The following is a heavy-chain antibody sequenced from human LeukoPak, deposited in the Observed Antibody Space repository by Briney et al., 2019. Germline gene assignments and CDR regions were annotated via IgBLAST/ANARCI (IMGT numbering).Heavy chain of an antibody. CDR1: GGSISSYY. V-gene: IGHV4-59*08. CDR2: IYYSGNT. D-gene: IGHD3-3*01. J-gene: IGHJ4*02. CDR3: ARLRNDFWSGYPDY. Sequence: SETLSLTCTVSGGSISSYYWSWIRQPPGKGLEWIGYIYYSGNTNYNPSLKSRVTISVDTSKNQFSLKLSSVTAADTAVYYCARLRNDFWSGYPDYWGQGTLVTVSS.